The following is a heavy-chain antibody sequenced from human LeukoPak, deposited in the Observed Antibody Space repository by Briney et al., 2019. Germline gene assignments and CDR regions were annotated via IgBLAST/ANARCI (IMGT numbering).Heavy chain of an antibody. Sequence: GESLKISCQGSGYSFTSYWIAWVRQMPGKGLECLGIIYPGDSDTRYSPSFQGQVIISADKSMSTAYLQWSSLKASDTAMYYCARRRGRYSGDAFDIWGQGTMVTVSS. V-gene: IGHV5-51*01. CDR1: GYSFTSYW. CDR3: ARRRGRYSGDAFDI. J-gene: IGHJ3*02. D-gene: IGHD1-26*01. CDR2: IYPGDSDT.